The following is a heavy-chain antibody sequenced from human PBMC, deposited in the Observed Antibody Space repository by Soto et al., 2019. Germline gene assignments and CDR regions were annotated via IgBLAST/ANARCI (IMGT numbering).Heavy chain of an antibody. CDR2: IHNSGST. CDR3: ARHGDPWLAPFDF. CDR1: GGSISGSSSY. V-gene: IGHV4-39*01. J-gene: IGHJ4*02. D-gene: IGHD6-19*01. Sequence: PSATQSLTCTVSGGSISGSSSYWGWIRQPPGKGLEWIGSIHNSGSTYYDPSLKSRVTLSVDTSRNQFSLKVSSVTAADTAVYYCARHGDPWLAPFDFWGQGTLVTVSS.